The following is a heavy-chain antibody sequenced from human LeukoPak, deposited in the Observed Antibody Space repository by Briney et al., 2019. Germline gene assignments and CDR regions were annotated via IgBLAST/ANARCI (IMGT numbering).Heavy chain of an antibody. Sequence: PSETLSLTCTVSGGSFSGYYWSWIRQPPGKGLEWIGEIYHSGSTNYNPSLKSRVTMSVDTSKNQFSLKLSSVTAADTAVYYCARSSLVVVVTATRYYYYMDVWGKRATVTVSS. CDR1: GGSFSGYY. J-gene: IGHJ6*03. D-gene: IGHD2-15*01. CDR3: ARSSLVVVVTATRYYYYMDV. CDR2: IYHSGST. V-gene: IGHV4-34*01.